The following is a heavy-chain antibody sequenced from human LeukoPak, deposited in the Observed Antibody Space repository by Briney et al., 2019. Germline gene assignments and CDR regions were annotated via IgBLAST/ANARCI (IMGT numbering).Heavy chain of an antibody. Sequence: GASVKVSCKASGYTFTDYYMHWVRQAPGQGLEWMGWISAYNGNTNYAQKLQGRVTMTTDTSTSTAYMELRSLRSDDTAVYYCARLVWQWLIRNYYFDYWGQGTLVTVSS. V-gene: IGHV1-18*04. J-gene: IGHJ4*02. CDR1: GYTFTDYY. CDR3: ARLVWQWLIRNYYFDY. D-gene: IGHD6-19*01. CDR2: ISAYNGNT.